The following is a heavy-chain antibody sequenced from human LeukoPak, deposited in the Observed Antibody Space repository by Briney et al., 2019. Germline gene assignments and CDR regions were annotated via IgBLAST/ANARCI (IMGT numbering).Heavy chain of an antibody. Sequence: SETLSRNYTVSGDSISSHYWSWIRQPPGKGLEWMGFFFEVGSTNYKSSLESRVTMSVDTSKNQFSLKLRSVTAADTAVYYCARVLQNYYHLDVWGTGTTVTVSS. V-gene: IGHV4-59*11. CDR2: FFEVGST. CDR3: ARVLQNYYHLDV. CDR1: GDSISSHY. J-gene: IGHJ6*03. D-gene: IGHD2/OR15-2a*01.